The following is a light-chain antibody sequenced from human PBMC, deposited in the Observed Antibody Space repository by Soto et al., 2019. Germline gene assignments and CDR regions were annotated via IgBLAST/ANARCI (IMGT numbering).Light chain of an antibody. CDR2: DAS. CDR1: QGIRID. J-gene: IGKJ1*01. V-gene: IGKV1-17*01. CDR3: LQHYSYPWT. Sequence: DIQMTQSPSSLSASVGDRFTVTCRASQGIRIDLGWYQQKPGKAPKRLIYDASNLQSGVPSRFSGSGSGTEFTLTISSLQPEDFATYSCLQHYSYPWTFGQGTKVDIK.